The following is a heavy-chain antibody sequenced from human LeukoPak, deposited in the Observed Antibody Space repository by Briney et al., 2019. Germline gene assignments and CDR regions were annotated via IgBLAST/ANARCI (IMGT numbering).Heavy chain of an antibody. J-gene: IGHJ3*02. CDR2: ISSSGSTI. D-gene: IGHD1-26*01. CDR3: ASTTPRTQFAFDI. CDR1: GFTFSSYE. Sequence: GGSLRLSCAASGFTFSSYEMNWVRQAPGKGLEWVSYISSSGSTIYYSDSVKGRFTTSRDNAKNSLYLQMNSLRAEDTAVYYCASTTPRTQFAFDIWGQGTMVTVSS. V-gene: IGHV3-48*03.